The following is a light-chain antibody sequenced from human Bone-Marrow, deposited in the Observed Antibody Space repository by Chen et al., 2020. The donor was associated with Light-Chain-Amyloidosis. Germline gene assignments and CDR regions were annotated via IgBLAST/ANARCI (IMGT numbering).Light chain of an antibody. Sequence: EIVMTQTPATLSVSPGERATLSCRASQSLSSNLAWYQQKPGQAPRLLIYGASTRATGIPARFSGSGSGTEFTLTISSLQSEDFAFYYCQQYNNWWTFGPGTKVEIK. CDR3: QQYNNWWT. CDR1: QSLSSN. V-gene: IGKV3-15*01. J-gene: IGKJ1*01. CDR2: GAS.